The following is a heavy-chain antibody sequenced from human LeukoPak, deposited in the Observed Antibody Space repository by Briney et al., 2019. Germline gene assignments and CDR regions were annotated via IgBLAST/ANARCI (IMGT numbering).Heavy chain of an antibody. V-gene: IGHV5-51*01. CDR1: GYSFATYS. D-gene: IGHD2-2*03. J-gene: IGHJ4*02. CDR3: ARPPSRGYSSSFEY. CDR2: IYPDESNI. Sequence: GESLKISCKGSGYSFATYSIAWVRQMPGKGLEWVGIIYPDESNIRYSPSFQGQVTISADKSISTAYLQWSSLKASDTAIYYCARPPSRGYSSSFEYWGQGTLVTVSS.